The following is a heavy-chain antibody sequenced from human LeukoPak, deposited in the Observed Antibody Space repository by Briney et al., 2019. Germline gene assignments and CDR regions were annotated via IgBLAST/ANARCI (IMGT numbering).Heavy chain of an antibody. V-gene: IGHV1-69*04. J-gene: IGHJ4*02. CDR1: GGTFSSYA. Sequence: SVKVSCKASGGTFSSYAISWVRQAPGQGVEWMGRIIPILGIANYAQKFQGRVTITADKSTSTAYMELSSLRSEDTAVYYCTTQFWDFWSEDFDYWGQGTLVTVSS. CDR2: IIPILGIA. CDR3: TTQFWDFWSEDFDY. D-gene: IGHD3-3*01.